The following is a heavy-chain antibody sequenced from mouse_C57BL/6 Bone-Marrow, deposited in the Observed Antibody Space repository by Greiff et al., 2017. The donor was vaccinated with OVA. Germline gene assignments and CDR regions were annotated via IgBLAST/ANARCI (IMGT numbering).Heavy chain of an antibody. CDR2: IYPGNSDT. D-gene: IGHD4-1*01. CDR1: GYTFTSYW. J-gene: IGHJ3*01. Sequence: VQLKESGPVLARPGASVKMSCKTSGYTFTSYWMHWVKQRPGQGLEWIGAIYPGNSDTSYNQKFKGKAKLTAVTSASTAYMELSSLTNEDSAVYYCTRKRKTGNAWFAYWGQGTLVTVSA. V-gene: IGHV1-5*01. CDR3: TRKRKTGNAWFAY.